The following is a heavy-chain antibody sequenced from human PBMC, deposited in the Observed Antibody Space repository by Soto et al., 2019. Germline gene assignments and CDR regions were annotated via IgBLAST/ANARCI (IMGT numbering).Heavy chain of an antibody. CDR1: GVSSSSGGYC. Sequence: PSETLSLTCTVSGVSSSSGGYCWSWIRQHPGKGLEWIGYIYYSGSTYYNPSLKSRVTISVDTSKNQFSLKLSSVTAADTAVYYCARENNVLPGGYFDYWGQGTLVTVSS. CDR2: IYYSGST. V-gene: IGHV4-31*03. D-gene: IGHD3-10*01. CDR3: ARENNVLPGGYFDY. J-gene: IGHJ4*02.